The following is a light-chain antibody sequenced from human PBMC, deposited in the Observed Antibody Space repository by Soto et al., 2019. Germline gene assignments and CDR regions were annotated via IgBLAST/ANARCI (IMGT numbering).Light chain of an antibody. J-gene: IGKJ3*01. Sequence: EIVLTQSPVTLSLSPGERATLSCLASQSVSSSYLAWYQQKPGLAPRLLIYDASSRATGIPDRFSGSGSGTDFTLTISRLEPEDFAVYYCQQYGSSPFTLGPGTKVDIK. V-gene: IGKV3D-20*01. CDR1: QSVSSSY. CDR3: QQYGSSPFT. CDR2: DAS.